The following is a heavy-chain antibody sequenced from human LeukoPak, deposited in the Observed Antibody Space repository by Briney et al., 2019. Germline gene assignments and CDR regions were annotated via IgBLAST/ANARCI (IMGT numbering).Heavy chain of an antibody. J-gene: IGHJ4*02. CDR1: GGTFSSYT. V-gene: IGHV1-69*04. Sequence: GSSVKVSCKASGGTFSSYTISWVRQAPGQGLEWMGRIIPILGIANYAQKFQGRVTVTADKSTSTAYMELSSLRSEDTAVYYCARDSYYDSSGLFDYWGQGTLVTVSS. CDR3: ARDSYYDSSGLFDY. D-gene: IGHD3-22*01. CDR2: IIPILGIA.